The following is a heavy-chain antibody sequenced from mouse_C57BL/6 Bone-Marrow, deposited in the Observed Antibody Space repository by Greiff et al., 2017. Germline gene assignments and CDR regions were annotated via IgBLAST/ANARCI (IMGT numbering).Heavy chain of an antibody. CDR1: GYTFTSYW. CDR3: ARPYYSNYWYFDV. D-gene: IGHD2-5*01. CDR2: LYPGSGST. V-gene: IGHV1-55*01. Sequence: VQLQQPGAELVKPGASVKMSCKASGYTFTSYWITWVKQRPGQGLEWIGDLYPGSGSTNYNEKFKSKATLTVDTSSSTAYMQLSSLTSEDSAVDYCARPYYSNYWYFDVWGTGTTVTVSS. J-gene: IGHJ1*03.